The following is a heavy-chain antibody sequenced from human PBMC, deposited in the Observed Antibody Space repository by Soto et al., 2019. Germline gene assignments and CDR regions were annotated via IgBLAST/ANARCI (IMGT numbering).Heavy chain of an antibody. J-gene: IGHJ6*02. CDR2: IYYSGST. D-gene: IGHD3-16*01. CDR3: ARRNGGEYYYYGMXV. Sequence: SETLSLTCTVSGGSIISSSYYWGWIRQPPGKGLEWIGSIYYSGSTYYNPSLKSRVTISVDTSKNQFSLKLSSVTAADTAVYYCARRNGGEYYYYGMXVWGQGTTVXVSS. V-gene: IGHV4-39*01. CDR1: GGSIISSSYY.